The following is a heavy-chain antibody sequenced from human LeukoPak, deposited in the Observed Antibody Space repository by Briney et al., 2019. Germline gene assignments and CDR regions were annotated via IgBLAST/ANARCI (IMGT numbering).Heavy chain of an antibody. Sequence: PGGSLRLSCAASGFTFSSYSMNWVRQAPGKGLEWVSSISSSSSYIYYADSVKGRFTISRDNAKNSLYLQMNSLRAEDTAVYYCARGGSDYGDYGYNRFDPWGQGTLVTVSS. D-gene: IGHD4-17*01. J-gene: IGHJ5*02. CDR3: ARGGSDYGDYGYNRFDP. CDR2: ISSSSSYI. CDR1: GFTFSSYS. V-gene: IGHV3-21*01.